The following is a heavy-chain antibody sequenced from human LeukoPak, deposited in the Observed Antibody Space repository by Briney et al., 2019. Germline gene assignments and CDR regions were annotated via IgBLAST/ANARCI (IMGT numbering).Heavy chain of an antibody. Sequence: SSETLSLTCTVSGYSISSGYTWGWIRQPPGEGLEWIGRIYHSGSTSYNPSVKSRVTISVDTSKNHFSLKLNSVTAADTAVYYCARHHDLFYFDYWGQGTLVTVSS. CDR1: GYSISSGYT. D-gene: IGHD1-1*01. J-gene: IGHJ4*02. V-gene: IGHV4-38-2*02. CDR2: IYHSGST. CDR3: ARHHDLFYFDY.